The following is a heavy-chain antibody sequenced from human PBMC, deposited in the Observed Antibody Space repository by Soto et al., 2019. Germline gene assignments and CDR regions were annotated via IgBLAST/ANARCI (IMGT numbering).Heavy chain of an antibody. J-gene: IGHJ6*03. CDR1: GYTFASYD. CDR2: MNPNSGNT. V-gene: IGHV1-8*01. Sequence: GASVEVSCKASGYTFASYDIRWVRQATGQGLEWMGWMNPNSGNTGYAQKFQGRVTMTRNTSISTAYMELSSLRPEDTAVYYCARAQPLPYYDFWSGYFVRYYYYYMDVWGKGTTVTVSS. D-gene: IGHD3-3*01. CDR3: ARAQPLPYYDFWSGYFVRYYYYYMDV.